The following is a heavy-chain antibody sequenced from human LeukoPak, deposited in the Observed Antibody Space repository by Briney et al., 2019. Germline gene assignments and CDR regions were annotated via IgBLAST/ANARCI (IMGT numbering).Heavy chain of an antibody. CDR2: IYYSGST. V-gene: IGHV4-59*01. J-gene: IGHJ2*01. D-gene: IGHD5-18*01. Sequence: SETPSLTCTVSGGSISSYYWSWIRQPPGKGLEWIGYIYYSGSTNYNPSLKSRVTISVDTSKNQFSLKLSSVTAADTAVYYCARALYSYGYWYFDLWGRGTLVTVSS. CDR1: GGSISSYY. CDR3: ARALYSYGYWYFDL.